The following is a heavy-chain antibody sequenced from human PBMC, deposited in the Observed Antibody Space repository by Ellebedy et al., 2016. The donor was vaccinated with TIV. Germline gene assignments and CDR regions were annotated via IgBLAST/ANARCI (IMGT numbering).Heavy chain of an antibody. J-gene: IGHJ4*02. CDR3: ASWDFDY. D-gene: IGHD7-27*01. CDR1: GLTFSRYG. CDR2: IWYDGSIK. Sequence: PAGSLRLSCAASGLTFSRYGLPWTRQATDKGLEWVAVIWYDGSIKYLADSVKVRFTISRDNFNNTLYLQMNSLRAVDTAVYWCASWDFDYWGQGTLVTVSS. V-gene: IGHV3-33*01.